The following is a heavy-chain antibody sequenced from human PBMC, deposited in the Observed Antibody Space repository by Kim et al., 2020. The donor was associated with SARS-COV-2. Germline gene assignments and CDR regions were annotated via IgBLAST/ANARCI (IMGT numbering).Heavy chain of an antibody. D-gene: IGHD6-6*01. J-gene: IGHJ4*02. CDR2: ISSSSSYI. V-gene: IGHV3-21*01. CDR3: ARDLLAARHCFDY. CDR1: GFTFSSYS. Sequence: GGSLRLSCAASGFTFSSYSMNWVRQAPGKGLEWVSSISSSSSYIYYADSVKGRFTISRDNAKNSLYLQMNSLRAEDTAVYYCARDLLAARHCFDYWGQGTLVTVSS.